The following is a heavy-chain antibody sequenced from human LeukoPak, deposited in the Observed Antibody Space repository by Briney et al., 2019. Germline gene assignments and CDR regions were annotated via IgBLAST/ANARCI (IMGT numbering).Heavy chain of an antibody. CDR2: IIPILGIA. V-gene: IGHV1-69*04. J-gene: IGHJ6*02. CDR1: GGTFSSYA. CDR3: ARDPLVVTATDYYYGMDV. Sequence: HVASVKVSCKASGGTFSSYAISWVRQAPGQGLEWMGRIIPILGIANYAQKFQGRVTITADKSTSTAYMELSSLRSEDTAVYYCARDPLVVTATDYYYGMDVWGQGTTVTVSS. D-gene: IGHD2-21*02.